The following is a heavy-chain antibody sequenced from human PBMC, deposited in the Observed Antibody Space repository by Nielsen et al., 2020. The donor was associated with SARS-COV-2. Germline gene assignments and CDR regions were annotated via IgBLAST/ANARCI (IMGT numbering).Heavy chain of an antibody. CDR3: ARVLWGATFDY. Sequence: ASVKVSCKTSGYTFNENSITWVRQAPGQGLEWMGWISAYNGHTKYTEKFQGRVTMTTETSTTTAFLELRSLRPDDTAVYYCARVLWGATFDYWGQGALVTVSP. CDR2: ISAYNGHT. CDR1: GYTFNENS. V-gene: IGHV1-18*01. D-gene: IGHD1-26*01. J-gene: IGHJ4*02.